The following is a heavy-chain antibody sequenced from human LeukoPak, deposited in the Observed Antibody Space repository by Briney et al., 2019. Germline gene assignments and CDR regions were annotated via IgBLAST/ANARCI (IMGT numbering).Heavy chain of an antibody. D-gene: IGHD3-22*01. J-gene: IGHJ4*02. CDR1: GFIFSSYW. CDR3: AKLLYYYDSSQPY. CDR2: INTDGSST. Sequence: GGSLRLSCAASGFIFSSYWMHWVRHAPGKGLAWVSRINTDGSSTSYADSVKGRFTTSRDNAKNTLYLQMNSLRAEDTAVYYCAKLLYYYDSSQPYWGQGTLVTVSS. V-gene: IGHV3-74*01.